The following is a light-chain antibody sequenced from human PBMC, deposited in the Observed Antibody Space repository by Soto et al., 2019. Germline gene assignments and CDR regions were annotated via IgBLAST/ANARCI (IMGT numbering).Light chain of an antibody. CDR2: GAS. CDR3: QQYNNWPFT. CDR1: QSISDT. V-gene: IGKV3-15*01. J-gene: IGKJ3*01. Sequence: EIVMTQSPATLSVSPGGRATLSCRASQSISDTLAWYQQKPGQAPRLLIHGASTRATGFPARFSGSGSGTDFTLTISSLQSEDFAVYYCQQYNNWPFTFGPGTKVDIK.